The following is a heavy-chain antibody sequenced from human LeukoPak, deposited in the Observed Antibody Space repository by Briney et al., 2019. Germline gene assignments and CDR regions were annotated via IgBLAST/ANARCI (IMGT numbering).Heavy chain of an antibody. D-gene: IGHD3-10*01. V-gene: IGHV3-23*01. Sequence: GGSLRLSCAASGFTFSSYVMSWVRQAPGEGLEWVSSITTSGGSTHYADSVKGRFTISRDNAKNTLYLQMNSLRAEDTAVYYCAKDHYVSGRYDAFDIWGQGTMVTVSS. CDR2: ITTSGGST. CDR3: AKDHYVSGRYDAFDI. CDR1: GFTFSSYV. J-gene: IGHJ3*02.